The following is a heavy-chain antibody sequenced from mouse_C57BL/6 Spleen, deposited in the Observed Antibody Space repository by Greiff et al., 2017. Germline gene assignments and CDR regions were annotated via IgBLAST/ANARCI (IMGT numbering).Heavy chain of an antibody. J-gene: IGHJ3*01. CDR2: IYPRSGNT. V-gene: IGHV1-81*01. D-gene: IGHD2-3*01. CDR1: GYTFTSYG. Sequence: QVQLQQSGAELARPGASVKLSCKASGYTFTSYGISWVKQRTGQGLEWIGEIYPRSGNTYYNEKFKGKATLTADKSSSTAYMELRSLTSEDSAVYFCATRDGGYYGFAYWGQGTLVTVSA. CDR3: ATRDGGYYGFAY.